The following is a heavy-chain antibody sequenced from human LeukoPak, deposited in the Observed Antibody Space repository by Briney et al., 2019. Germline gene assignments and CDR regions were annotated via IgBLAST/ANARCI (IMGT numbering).Heavy chain of an antibody. CDR3: ARFGRAYCGGDCYYGADAFDI. J-gene: IGHJ3*02. CDR1: GGSIGPYY. CDR2: IYTTGTA. D-gene: IGHD2-21*02. V-gene: IGHV4-4*07. Sequence: PSKTLSLTCLLSGGSIGPYYWSWIRQAAGKGPEWIGRIYTTGTADYNPSLKGRVTISVDTSKNQFSLKLSSVTAADTAVYYCARFGRAYCGGDCYYGADAFDIWGQGTMVTVSS.